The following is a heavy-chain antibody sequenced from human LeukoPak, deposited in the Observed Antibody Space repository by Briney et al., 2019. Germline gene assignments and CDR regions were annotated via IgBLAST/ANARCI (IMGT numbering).Heavy chain of an antibody. D-gene: IGHD3-10*01. J-gene: IGHJ5*02. CDR2: MNPKSGNT. CDR3: ARMSYGSRRSDINWFDP. Sequence: ASVKVSCKTSGYTFTSYDINWVRQAPGQGLEWMGWMNPKSGNTGYAQKLADILTTTRNTSISTAYMELSSLTSEDTAVYYCARMSYGSRRSDINWFDPWGQGTLVTVSS. V-gene: IGHV1-8*03. CDR1: GYTFTSYD.